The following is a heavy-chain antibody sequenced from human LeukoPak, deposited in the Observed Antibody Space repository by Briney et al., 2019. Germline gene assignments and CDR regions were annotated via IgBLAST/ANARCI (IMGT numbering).Heavy chain of an antibody. CDR3: ASDEWFGSSDC. V-gene: IGHV4-34*01. Sequence: SETLSLTCAVYGGSFSGYYWSWIRQPPGKGLEWIGEINHSGSTNYNPSLKSRVTISVDTSKNQFSLKLSSVTAADTAVYYCASDEWFGSSDCWGQGTLVTVSS. CDR1: GGSFSGYY. J-gene: IGHJ4*02. CDR2: INHSGST. D-gene: IGHD3-10*01.